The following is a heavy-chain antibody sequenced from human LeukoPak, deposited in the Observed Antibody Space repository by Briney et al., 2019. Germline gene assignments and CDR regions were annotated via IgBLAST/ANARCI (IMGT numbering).Heavy chain of an antibody. Sequence: SETLSLTCTVSGGSISSYYWSWLRQPPGKGLEWIGYIYYSGSTNYNPSLKSRVTISVDTSKNQFSLKLSPVTAADTAVYYCARDPDRQAYFDYWGQGTLVTVSS. V-gene: IGHV4-59*01. CDR3: ARDPDRQAYFDY. D-gene: IGHD1-14*01. CDR1: GGSISSYY. J-gene: IGHJ4*02. CDR2: IYYSGST.